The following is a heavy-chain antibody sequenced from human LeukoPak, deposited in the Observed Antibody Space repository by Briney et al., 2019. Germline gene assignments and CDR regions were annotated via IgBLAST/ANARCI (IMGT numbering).Heavy chain of an antibody. Sequence: ASVKVSCKASGYTFTGYYMHWVRQAPGQGLEWMGWINPNSGGTNYAQKFQGRVTMTRDTSISTAYMELSRLRSDDTAVYYCARASARVSGSSDFDYWGQGTLVTVS. CDR3: ARASARVSGSSDFDY. J-gene: IGHJ4*02. D-gene: IGHD1-26*01. CDR2: INPNSGGT. CDR1: GYTFTGYY. V-gene: IGHV1-2*02.